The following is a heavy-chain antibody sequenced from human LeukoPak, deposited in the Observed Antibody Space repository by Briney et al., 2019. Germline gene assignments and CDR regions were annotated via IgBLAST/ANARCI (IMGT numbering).Heavy chain of an antibody. Sequence: AGGSLRLSCAASGFTFSSYAMSWVRQAPGKGLEWVSAISGSGGSTYYADSVKGRFTISRDNSKNILYLQMDSLRADDSALYYCAKDANYYDSSGFFIPFDYWGQGTLVTVSS. CDR1: GFTFSSYA. D-gene: IGHD3-22*01. CDR2: ISGSGGST. CDR3: AKDANYYDSSGFFIPFDY. V-gene: IGHV3-23*01. J-gene: IGHJ4*02.